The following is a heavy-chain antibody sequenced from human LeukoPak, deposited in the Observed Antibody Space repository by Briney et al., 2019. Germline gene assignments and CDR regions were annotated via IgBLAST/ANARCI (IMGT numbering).Heavy chain of an antibody. J-gene: IGHJ4*02. D-gene: IGHD2-21*01. CDR2: ISHSGGT. V-gene: IGHV4-34*01. CDR3: ARQLPPGAFDY. CDR1: GGSFSGHF. Sequence: SETLSLTCGVYGGSFSGHFWSWIRQSPGKGLEWIGEISHSGGTNYNPSLKSRVTVSVDTSKNQFSLKLSSVTAADTAVYYCARQLPPGAFDYWGQGSLVTVSS.